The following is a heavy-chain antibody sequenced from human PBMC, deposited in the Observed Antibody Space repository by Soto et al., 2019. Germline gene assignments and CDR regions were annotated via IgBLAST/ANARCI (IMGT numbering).Heavy chain of an antibody. J-gene: IGHJ6*02. D-gene: IGHD3-16*01. CDR2: ISTYNGNT. Sequence: QVQLVQSGDEVKKPGASVKVSCKASGYTFTSSGISGVRQAPGQGLEWMGWISTYNGNTNYAHKLQGRVTMTTDTSTSTAYMDLRSLTSDDTAVYFCARRLGSYYYGMDVWGQGTTVTVSS. CDR3: ARRLGSYYYGMDV. CDR1: GYTFTSSG. V-gene: IGHV1-18*01.